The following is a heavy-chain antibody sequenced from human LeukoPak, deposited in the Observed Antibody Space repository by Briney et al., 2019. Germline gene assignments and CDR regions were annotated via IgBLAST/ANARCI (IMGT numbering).Heavy chain of an antibody. CDR3: AKRYCSGGSCKPIYYYYGMDV. V-gene: IGHV3-7*05. CDR2: IKQDGSEK. J-gene: IGHJ6*02. CDR1: GFSFSTYC. Sequence: GGSLRLSCAASGFSFSTYCMSWVRQAPGKGLEWVANIKQDGSEKLYVDSVKGRFTISRDNAKNSLDLQMDSLRAEDMAVYYCAKRYCSGGSCKPIYYYYGMDVWGQGTTVIVSS. D-gene: IGHD2-15*01.